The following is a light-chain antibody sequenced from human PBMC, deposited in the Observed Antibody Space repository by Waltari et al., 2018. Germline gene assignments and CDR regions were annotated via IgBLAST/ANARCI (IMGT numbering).Light chain of an antibody. CDR2: GTS. CDR1: QSVRST. J-gene: IGKJ1*01. CDR3: QQYDYWPWT. V-gene: IGKV3D-15*01. Sequence: IVMTQSLATLSLSPGDSATLPCRASQSVRSTFAWFQQKPGQPPRLLIYGTSTRATGIPARFTGSGSGTEFSLTISSLQPEDFATYYCQQYDYWPWTFGQGTRVETK.